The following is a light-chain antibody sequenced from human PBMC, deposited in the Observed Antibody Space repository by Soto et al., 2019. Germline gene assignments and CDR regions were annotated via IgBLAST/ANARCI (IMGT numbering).Light chain of an antibody. CDR3: MQSTQLPPT. CDR1: QSLLHITRVTF. Sequence: DVVMTQTPLSLSVAPGQPASISCKSSQSLLHITRVTFLFWYLQKPGQSPQLLIYEVSTRVSGVPDRFSGSGSGTDFTLEISRVETDDVGIYYCMQSTQLPPTFGQGTRLEIK. CDR2: EVS. J-gene: IGKJ5*01. V-gene: IGKV2D-29*02.